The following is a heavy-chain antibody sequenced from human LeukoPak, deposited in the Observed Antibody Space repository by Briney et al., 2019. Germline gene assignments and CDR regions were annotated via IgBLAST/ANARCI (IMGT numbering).Heavy chain of an antibody. V-gene: IGHV4-59*01. CDR2: IYYSGGT. CDR3: ARDPWGSTWYVGYNYGMDV. Sequence: PSETPSLTCTVSGGSLSGYYWNWIRQPPGKGLEWIGYIYYSGGTNYNPSLKSRVTISVDRSKNQFSLKLSSVTAADTAVYYCARDPWGSTWYVGYNYGMDVWGQGTTVTVSS. J-gene: IGHJ6*02. D-gene: IGHD6-13*01. CDR1: GGSLSGYY.